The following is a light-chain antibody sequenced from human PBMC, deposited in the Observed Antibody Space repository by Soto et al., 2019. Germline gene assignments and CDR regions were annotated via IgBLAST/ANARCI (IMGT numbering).Light chain of an antibody. V-gene: IGKV3-20*01. Sequence: EIVLTQSPCTLSFSPLERATLSCRASHFVASSYVAWYQQKPGQAPRLLIYGASSRATGIPDRFSGSGSGTDFTLTISRLEPEDFAVYYCQQYGSSPGTFGQGTKVDIK. CDR1: HFVASSY. CDR3: QQYGSSPGT. CDR2: GAS. J-gene: IGKJ1*01.